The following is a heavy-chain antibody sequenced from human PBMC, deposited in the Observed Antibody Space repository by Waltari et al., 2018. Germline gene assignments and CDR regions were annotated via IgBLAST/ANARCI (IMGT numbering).Heavy chain of an antibody. V-gene: IGHV1-8*01. J-gene: IGHJ4*02. D-gene: IGHD3-10*01. CDR2: MNPNSGNT. CDR3: ARAIPERFGELVYYFDY. CDR1: GYTFTSYD. Sequence: QVQLVQSGAEVKKPGASVKVSCKASGYTFTSYDINWVRQATGQGLEWMGWMNPNSGNTGYAQKFQGRVTMTRNTSISTAYMELSSLRSEDTAVYYCARAIPERFGELVYYFDYWGQGTLVTVSS.